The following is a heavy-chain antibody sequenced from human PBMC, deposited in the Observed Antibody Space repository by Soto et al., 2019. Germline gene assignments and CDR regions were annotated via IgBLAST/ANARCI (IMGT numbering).Heavy chain of an antibody. CDR2: IYTGDSDT. V-gene: IGHV5-51*01. CDR3: ARARDCSRTSCLDSFYI. D-gene: IGHD2-2*01. Sequence: GESLKISCKGSAYSFTSYWIGWVRQMPGKGLKWMGIIYTGDSDTRYSPFFQGQVIISADKSISTDYLQRSSLKASDNAMSYCARARDCSRTSCLDSFYIWRQETMVTVSS. J-gene: IGHJ3*02. CDR1: AYSFTSYW.